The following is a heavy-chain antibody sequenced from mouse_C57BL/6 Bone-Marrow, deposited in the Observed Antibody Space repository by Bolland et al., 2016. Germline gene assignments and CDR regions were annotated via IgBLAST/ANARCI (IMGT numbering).Heavy chain of an antibody. V-gene: IGHV1-64*01. Sequence: STNYNEKFKSKATLTVDKSSSTAYMQLSSLTSEDSAVYYGARGGFAMDYWGQGTS. CDR3: ARGGFAMDY. CDR2: ST. J-gene: IGHJ4*01.